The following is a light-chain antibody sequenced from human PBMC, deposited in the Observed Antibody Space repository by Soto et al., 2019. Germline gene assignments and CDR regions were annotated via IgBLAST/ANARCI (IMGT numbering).Light chain of an antibody. Sequence: EIVMTKYTATLSVSPGERVTLSCRASQSAISNLAWYQQKPGQTPRLLIYDASTRATDIPARFSGSGSGTDFTLTISSLLSEDFAVYYCHQYYKWPLTFGGGSMVDIK. CDR2: DAS. CDR1: QSAISN. V-gene: IGKV3-15*01. CDR3: HQYYKWPLT. J-gene: IGKJ4*01.